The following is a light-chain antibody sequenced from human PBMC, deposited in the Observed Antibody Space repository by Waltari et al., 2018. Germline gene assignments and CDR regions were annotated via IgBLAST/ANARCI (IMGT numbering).Light chain of an antibody. V-gene: IGLV2-23*02. CDR3: CSFAGYGIYV. CDR1: NSNVDIPHL. Sequence: SPLTQPASVSGPPGQLTTLSCTAVNSNVDIPHLVVWYQHHPGRNPRLLIYEISQRPSGISNRFSGSKSGNTASLTISGLQPEDEADYFCCSFAGYGIYVFGSGTQVSVL. J-gene: IGLJ1*01. CDR2: EIS.